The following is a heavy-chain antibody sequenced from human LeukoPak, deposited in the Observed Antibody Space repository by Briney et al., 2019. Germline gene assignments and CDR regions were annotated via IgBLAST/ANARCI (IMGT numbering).Heavy chain of an antibody. CDR1: GYTSTSYY. Sequence: ASVKVSCKASGYTSTSYYMHWVRQAPGQGLEWMGRINPNSGGTNYAQKFQGRVTMTRDTSISTAYMELSRLGSDDTAVYYCARYPLLGLIDRFDIWGQGTMVTVSS. CDR2: INPNSGGT. V-gene: IGHV1-2*06. CDR3: ARYPLLGLIDRFDI. D-gene: IGHD1-26*01. J-gene: IGHJ3*02.